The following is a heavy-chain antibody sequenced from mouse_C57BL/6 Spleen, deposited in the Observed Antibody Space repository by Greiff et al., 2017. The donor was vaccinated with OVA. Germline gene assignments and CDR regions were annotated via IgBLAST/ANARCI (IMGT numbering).Heavy chain of an antibody. CDR3: ARGGDYYGSSHWYFDV. Sequence: QVQLQQPGTELVKPGASVKLSCKASGYTFTSYWMHWVKQRPGQGLEWIGNINPSNGGTNYNEKFKSKATLTVDKSSSTAYMQLSSLTSEDSAVYYCARGGDYYGSSHWYFDVWSTGTTVTVSS. D-gene: IGHD1-1*01. CDR2: INPSNGGT. V-gene: IGHV1-53*01. CDR1: GYTFTSYW. J-gene: IGHJ1*03.